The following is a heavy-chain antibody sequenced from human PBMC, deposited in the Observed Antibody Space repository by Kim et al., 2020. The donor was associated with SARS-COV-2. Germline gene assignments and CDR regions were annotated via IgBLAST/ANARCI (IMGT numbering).Heavy chain of an antibody. V-gene: IGHV1-18*04. D-gene: IGHD4-4*01. CDR2: ISAYNGNT. CDR3: AREYPTDYSNHFGAYYYGMDV. J-gene: IGHJ6*02. CDR1: GYTFTSYG. Sequence: ASVKVSCKASGYTFTSYGISWVRQAPGQGLEWMGWISAYNGNTNYAQKLQGRVTMTTDTSTSTAYMELRSLRSDDTAVYYCAREYPTDYSNHFGAYYYGMDVWGQGTTVTVSS.